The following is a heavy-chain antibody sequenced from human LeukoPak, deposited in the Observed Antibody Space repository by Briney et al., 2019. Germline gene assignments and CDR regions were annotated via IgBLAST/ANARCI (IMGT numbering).Heavy chain of an antibody. Sequence: SETLSLTCTVSGVSISSYYWSWIRQPPGKGLEWIGYIYYSGSTNYNPSLKSRVTISVDTSKNQFSLKLSSVTAADTAVYYCARDRWSGYLDWGQGTLVTVSS. CDR3: ARDRWSGYLD. CDR2: IYYSGST. J-gene: IGHJ4*02. CDR1: GVSISSYY. V-gene: IGHV4-59*01. D-gene: IGHD3-3*01.